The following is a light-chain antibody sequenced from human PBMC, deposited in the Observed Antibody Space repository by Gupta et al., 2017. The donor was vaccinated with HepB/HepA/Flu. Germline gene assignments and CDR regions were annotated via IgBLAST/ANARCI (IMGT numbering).Light chain of an antibody. CDR1: STNIGSES. CDR2: SDV. CDR3: AAWYSSRSGWV. V-gene: IGLV1-44*01. J-gene: IGLJ3*02. Sequence: SVLTPPPSSSGAPGQRETISCTGSSTNIGSESVDSYHQVPGATPKLLSNSDVQRPSGVPGRFSGSKSGTSAALSISGLQADDEADYYCAAWYSSRSGWVFGGGTKLTVL.